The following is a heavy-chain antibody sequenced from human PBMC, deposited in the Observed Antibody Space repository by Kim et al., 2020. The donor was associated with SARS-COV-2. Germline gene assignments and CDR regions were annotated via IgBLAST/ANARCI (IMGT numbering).Heavy chain of an antibody. J-gene: IGHJ2*01. V-gene: IGHV1-69*13. CDR3: ARDLDYYDTTGYYPTHWFFDV. Sequence: SVKVSCKTSGGTFNKYAISWVRQAPGQGFEWMGGIVPIFGKADFAQKFQGRLTITADESTSTAYMELSGLRFEDTAVYYCARDLDYYDTTGYYPTHWFFDVWGRGTPVTVS. D-gene: IGHD3-22*01. CDR2: IVPIFGKA. CDR1: GGTFNKYA.